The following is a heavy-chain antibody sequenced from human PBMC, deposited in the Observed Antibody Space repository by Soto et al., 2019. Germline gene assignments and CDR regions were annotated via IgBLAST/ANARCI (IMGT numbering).Heavy chain of an antibody. CDR2: IYPTGKT. J-gene: IGHJ6*02. V-gene: IGHV4-30-2*01. CDR1: NGSISSGGSS. Sequence: SETLSLTCTVSNGSISSGGSSWSWIRQTPGKGLEWIGYIYPTGKTYYNPSLKNRATLSIDTSQNQFSLQLTSVTAADTAVYYCARAPPGPAPRWGVWGHGTTVTVSS. D-gene: IGHD3-16*01. CDR3: ARAPPGPAPRWGV.